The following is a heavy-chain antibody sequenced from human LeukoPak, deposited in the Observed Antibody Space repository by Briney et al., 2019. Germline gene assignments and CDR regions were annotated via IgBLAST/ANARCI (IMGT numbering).Heavy chain of an antibody. V-gene: IGHV1-18*01. Sequence: ASVKVSCKASGYTFTSYGISWVRQAPRQGLEWMGWISAYNGNTNYAQKLQGRVTMTTDTSTSTAYMELRSLRSDDTAVYYCARVQRRATIFGVVMEDTNWFDPWGQGTLVTVSS. D-gene: IGHD3-3*01. J-gene: IGHJ5*02. CDR1: GYTFTSYG. CDR2: ISAYNGNT. CDR3: ARVQRRATIFGVVMEDTNWFDP.